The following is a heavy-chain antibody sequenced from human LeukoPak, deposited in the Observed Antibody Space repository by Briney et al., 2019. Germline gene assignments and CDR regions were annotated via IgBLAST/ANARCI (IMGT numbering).Heavy chain of an antibody. CDR1: GFTVRTNY. J-gene: IGHJ4*02. D-gene: IGHD6-19*01. Sequence: QPGGSLRLSCAASGFTVRTNYLTWVRQAPGKGLEWVSVIYSGGSTYYADSVKGRFTVSRDNSKNTLYLQMGSLRAEDMAVYYCARLQPSVAGTGHFDYWGQGTLVTVSS. V-gene: IGHV3-53*05. CDR2: IYSGGST. CDR3: ARLQPSVAGTGHFDY.